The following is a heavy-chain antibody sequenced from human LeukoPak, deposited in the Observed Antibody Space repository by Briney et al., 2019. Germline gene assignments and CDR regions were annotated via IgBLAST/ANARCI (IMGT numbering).Heavy chain of an antibody. CDR2: ISWNSGSI. V-gene: IGHV3-9*01. CDR1: GFTFDDYA. CDR3: AKDFDGSLYYFDY. Sequence: GRSLRLSCAASGFTFDDYAMHWVRQAPGKGLEWVSGISWNSGSIGYADSVKGRFTISRDNAKNSLYLQMNSLRAEDTALYYCAKDFDGSLYYFDYWGQGTLVTVSS. D-gene: IGHD1-26*01. J-gene: IGHJ4*02.